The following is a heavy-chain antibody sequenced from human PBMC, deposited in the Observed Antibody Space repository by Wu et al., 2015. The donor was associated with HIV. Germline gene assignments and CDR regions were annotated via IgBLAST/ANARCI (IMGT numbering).Heavy chain of an antibody. V-gene: IGHV1-69*13. CDR2: IIPMSGIA. J-gene: IGHJ4*02. Sequence: QVQLVQSGAEVKKPGASVKVSCKASGYTFTSYGISWVRQAPGQGLEYMGGIIPMSGIATYGQNFQDRVTITADESTSTTYMELSSLKSEDTAVYYCARMTPGFHYFDYWGQGSLVTVSS. CDR1: GYTFTSYG. CDR3: ARMTPGFHYFDY.